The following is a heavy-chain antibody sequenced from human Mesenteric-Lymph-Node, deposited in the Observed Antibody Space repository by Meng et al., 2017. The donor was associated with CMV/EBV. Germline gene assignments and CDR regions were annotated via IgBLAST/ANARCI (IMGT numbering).Heavy chain of an antibody. V-gene: IGHV3-7*01. J-gene: IGHJ4*02. CDR2: IKQDGSEK. CDR1: GFTFSSYW. D-gene: IGHD1-7*01. Sequence: GESLKISCAASGFTFSSYWMSWVRQAPGKGLEWVANIKQDGSEKYYVDSVKGRFTISRDNAKNSLYLQMNSLRAEDTAVYYCASGQRNYVYWGQGTLVTVSS. CDR3: ASGQRNYVY.